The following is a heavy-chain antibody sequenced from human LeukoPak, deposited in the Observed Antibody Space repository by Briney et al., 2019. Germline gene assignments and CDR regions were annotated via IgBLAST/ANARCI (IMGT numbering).Heavy chain of an antibody. Sequence: GGSLRLSCAASGFTFTSYWMSWVRQAPGKGLEWVANMKQDGSDKYYVDSVKGRFTIYRNNAKNSLYLQMNSLRAEDTAVYYCARDFIRGLNYFDYWGQGTLVTVSS. CDR2: MKQDGSDK. D-gene: IGHD5-24*01. V-gene: IGHV3-7*01. CDR3: ARDFIRGLNYFDY. J-gene: IGHJ4*02. CDR1: GFTFTSYW.